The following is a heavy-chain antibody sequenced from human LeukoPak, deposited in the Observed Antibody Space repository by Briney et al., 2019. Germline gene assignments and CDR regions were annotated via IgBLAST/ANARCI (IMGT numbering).Heavy chain of an antibody. V-gene: IGHV3-7*01. Sequence: PGGSLRLSCAASGFTFSSYWMSWVRQAPGKGLEWVANMKLDGSEEYYVDSVKGRFTISGDNAKNSLYLQMNSLRVDDTAVYYCTRWARYCSGGSCYSWFDPWGQGTLVTVSS. CDR3: TRWARYCSGGSCYSWFDP. D-gene: IGHD2-15*01. J-gene: IGHJ5*02. CDR2: MKLDGSEE. CDR1: GFTFSSYW.